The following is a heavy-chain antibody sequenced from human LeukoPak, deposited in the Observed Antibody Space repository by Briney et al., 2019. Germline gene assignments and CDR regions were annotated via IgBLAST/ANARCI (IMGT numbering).Heavy chain of an antibody. CDR3: ARDRVDILTGYGTAVFDY. D-gene: IGHD3-9*01. J-gene: IGHJ4*02. V-gene: IGHV1-18*01. Sequence: ASVKVSCKASGYTFTSYGISWVRQAPGQGLEWMGWISAYNGNTNYAQKLQGRVTMTTDTSTSTAYMELRSLRSDDTAVYYCARDRVDILTGYGTAVFDYWGQGTLVTVSS. CDR1: GYTFTSYG. CDR2: ISAYNGNT.